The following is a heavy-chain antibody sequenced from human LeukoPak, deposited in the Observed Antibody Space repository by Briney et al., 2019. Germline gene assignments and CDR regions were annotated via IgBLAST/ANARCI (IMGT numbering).Heavy chain of an antibody. V-gene: IGHV3-7*01. CDR3: VRVRTEWHLDL. CDR2: IRQDGNEI. J-gene: IGHJ2*01. CDR1: GFIFSSSW. D-gene: IGHD3/OR15-3a*01. Sequence: PGGSLRLSCAASGFIFSSSWMTRVRQAPGLGLEWVANIRQDGNEIFYVDSVKGRFTITRDNAKNSLYLQMNSLRAEDTAIYYCVRVRTEWHLDLWGRGTLDTVSS.